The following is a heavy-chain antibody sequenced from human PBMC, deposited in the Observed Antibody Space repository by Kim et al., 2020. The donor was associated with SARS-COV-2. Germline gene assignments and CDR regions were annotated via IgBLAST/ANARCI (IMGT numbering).Heavy chain of an antibody. V-gene: IGHV3-53*01. CDR1: GFTVSSNY. CDR3: AMSKWLQDPSVSYYFDY. CDR2: IYSGGST. J-gene: IGHJ4*02. D-gene: IGHD5-12*01. Sequence: GGSLRLSCAASGFTVSSNYMSWVRQAPGKGLEWVSVIYSGGSTYYADSVQGRFTISRDNSKNPLYLQMNSLRAEDTAVYYCAMSKWLQDPSVSYYFDYWGQETLVTVSS.